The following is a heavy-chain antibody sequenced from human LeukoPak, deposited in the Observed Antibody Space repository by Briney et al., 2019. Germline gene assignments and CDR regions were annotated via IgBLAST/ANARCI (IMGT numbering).Heavy chain of an antibody. CDR3: AREDVRYSSSPPAYFDY. V-gene: IGHV4-31*03. J-gene: IGHJ4*02. CDR1: GGSISSGGYY. Sequence: SQTLSLTCTVSGGSISSGGYYWSWIRQHPGKGLEWIGYIYYSGSTYYNPSLKSRVTISVDTSKNQFSLKLSSVTAADTAVYYCAREDVRYSSSPPAYFDYWGQGTLVTVSS. D-gene: IGHD6-6*01. CDR2: IYYSGST.